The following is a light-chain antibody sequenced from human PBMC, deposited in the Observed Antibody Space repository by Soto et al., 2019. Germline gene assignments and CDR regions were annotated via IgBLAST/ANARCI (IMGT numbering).Light chain of an antibody. CDR3: FSYSTSSSLYV. V-gene: IGLV2-14*03. Sequence: QSVLTQPASVSGSPGQSITISCTGTTSDIAAYNYVSWYQQHPGRAPKLLIYHVTTRPSGISNRFSGSKSGDTASLTISGLQAEDEAEYSCFSYSTSSSLYVFGSGTKVTVL. CDR1: TSDIAAYNY. J-gene: IGLJ1*01. CDR2: HVT.